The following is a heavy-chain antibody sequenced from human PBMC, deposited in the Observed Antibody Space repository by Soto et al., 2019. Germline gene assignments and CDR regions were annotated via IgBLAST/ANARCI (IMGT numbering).Heavy chain of an antibody. CDR1: GESSSGYI. V-gene: IGHV4-34*01. CDR3: ARGLITGSHYSGGWYYFDS. CDR2: INHSGSA. Sequence: SETLSLTCAVYGESSSGYIWTWIRQTPGKGLQWIGQINHSGSAYYNPSLKSRVTISVHTSNSQFSLELSSVTAADTAVYYCARGLITGSHYSGGWYYFDSWGQGTQVTVSS. J-gene: IGHJ4*02. D-gene: IGHD6-19*01.